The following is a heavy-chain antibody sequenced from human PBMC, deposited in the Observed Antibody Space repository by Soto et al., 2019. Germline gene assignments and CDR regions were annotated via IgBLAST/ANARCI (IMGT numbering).Heavy chain of an antibody. CDR2: ISPGGAST. V-gene: IGHV3-23*01. J-gene: IGHJ4*02. CDR3: ANTVTTGY. D-gene: IGHD4-17*01. CDR1: GFSFSTYD. Sequence: HPGGSLRLSCAASGFSFSTYDMTWVRQAPGKGLEWVSSISPGGASTYYADSVKGRFTISRDNSKGTLYLQMSSLRAEDTAQYDCANTVTTGYWGQGTLVTVSS.